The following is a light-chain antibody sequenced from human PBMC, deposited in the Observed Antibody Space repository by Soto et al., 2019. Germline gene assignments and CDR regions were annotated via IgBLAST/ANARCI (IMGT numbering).Light chain of an antibody. J-gene: IGKJ1*01. V-gene: IGKV1-5*03. CDR3: KHYNSYSEA. Sequence: DIQMPQSPSTLSGSVGDRVTINCGARQTISSWLAWYQQKPGKAPKLLIYKASTLKSGVPSRFSGIGSGTEFTLTISSLQTDDFATYYCKHYNSYSEAFGQGTEVDIK. CDR2: KAS. CDR1: QTISSW.